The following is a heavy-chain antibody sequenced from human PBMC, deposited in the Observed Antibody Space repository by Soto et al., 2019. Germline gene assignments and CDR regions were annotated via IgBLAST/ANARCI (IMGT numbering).Heavy chain of an antibody. CDR3: ARGTLDRIAADGTPRGAFDI. J-gene: IGHJ3*02. V-gene: IGHV1-18*01. Sequence: ASVKVSCRASGYTFTKYYMHWVRQAPGQGLEWMGWISAYNGNTNYAQKLQGRVTMTTDTSTSTAYMELRSLRSDDTAVYYCARGTLDRIAADGTPRGAFDIWGQGTMVTVSS. CDR1: GYTFTKYY. CDR2: ISAYNGNT. D-gene: IGHD6-13*01.